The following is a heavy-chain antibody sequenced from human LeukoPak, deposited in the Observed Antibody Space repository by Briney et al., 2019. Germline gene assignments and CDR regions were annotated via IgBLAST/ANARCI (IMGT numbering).Heavy chain of an antibody. CDR1: GFTFSSYA. CDR2: ISGSGDST. D-gene: IGHD5-12*01. J-gene: IGHJ4*02. CDR3: AKDRRGIVATMILDY. Sequence: GGSLRLSCAASGFTFSSYAMSWVRQAPGKGLEWVSAISGSGDSTYYADSVKGRFTISRDNSKNTLYLQMNSLRAEDTAVYYCAKDRRGIVATMILDYWGQGTLVTVSS. V-gene: IGHV3-23*01.